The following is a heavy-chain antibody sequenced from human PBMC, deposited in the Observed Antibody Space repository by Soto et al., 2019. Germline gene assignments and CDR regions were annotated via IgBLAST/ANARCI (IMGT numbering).Heavy chain of an antibody. CDR3: VHGRVNSGLSY. Sequence: QITLKESGPALVNPTQTLTLTCTFSGFSLTTSGVGVGWIRQPPGKAPEWLAVIHWNDYNHYSPIVEDRLTITKDTSNNQVALTTTNMHPANTATYYCVHGRVNSGLSYWGQGILVTVSS. J-gene: IGHJ4*02. D-gene: IGHD2-8*02. V-gene: IGHV2-5*01. CDR2: IHWNDYN. CDR1: GFSLTTSGVG.